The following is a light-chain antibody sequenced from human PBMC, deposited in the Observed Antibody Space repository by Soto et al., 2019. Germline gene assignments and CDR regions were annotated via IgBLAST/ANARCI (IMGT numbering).Light chain of an antibody. CDR1: RDDVGGYNY. CDR2: EVY. Sequence: QSVLTQPPSASGSPGQSVTISCTGTRDDVGGYNYVSWFQHHPGKAPKLMIYEVYKRPSGVPARFSGSKSGTTASPTVSGLQAGDEAIYYCSSYVTSNVVVFGGGTKLTVL. J-gene: IGLJ2*01. V-gene: IGLV2-8*01. CDR3: SSYVTSNVVV.